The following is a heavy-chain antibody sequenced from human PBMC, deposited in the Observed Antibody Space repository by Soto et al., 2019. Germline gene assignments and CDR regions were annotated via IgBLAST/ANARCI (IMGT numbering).Heavy chain of an antibody. J-gene: IGHJ6*02. Sequence: PGESLKISCKGSGYSLTIYWIGWVLQMPGKGLEWMGIIYPGDSDTRYSPSFQGQVTISADKSISTAYLQWSSLKASDTAMCYCARQEAYCSSTSCYTLDYYYGMDVWGQGTTVTVSS. D-gene: IGHD2-2*02. CDR1: GYSLTIYW. CDR3: ARQEAYCSSTSCYTLDYYYGMDV. V-gene: IGHV5-51*01. CDR2: IYPGDSDT.